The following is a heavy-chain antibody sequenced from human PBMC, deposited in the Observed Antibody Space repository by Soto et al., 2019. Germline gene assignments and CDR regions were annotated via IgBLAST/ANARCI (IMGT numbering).Heavy chain of an antibody. Sequence: QVQLVQSGAEVKKPGASVKASCKASGYTFTDYYMTWVRQAPGQGLEWMGWSNPNNGVTNYAQNFQGRVTMTRDTSISTAYMDLSRLRSDDTALYYCARGALTVANWFDPWGQGTQVTVSS. D-gene: IGHD6-19*01. J-gene: IGHJ5*02. CDR3: ARGALTVANWFDP. CDR1: GYTFTDYY. CDR2: SNPNNGVT. V-gene: IGHV1-2*02.